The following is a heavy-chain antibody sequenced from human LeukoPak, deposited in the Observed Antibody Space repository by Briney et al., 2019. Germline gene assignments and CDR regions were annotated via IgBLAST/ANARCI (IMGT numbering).Heavy chain of an antibody. CDR2: IIPIFGTA. V-gene: IGHV1-69*05. CDR1: GGTFSSYA. Sequence: ASVKVSCKASGGTFSSYAISWVRQAPGQGLEWMGGIIPIFGTANYAQKFQGRVTITTDEFTSTAYMELRSLRSEDTAVYYCASPPYYYDSSGYYYEHWGQGTLVTVSS. J-gene: IGHJ4*02. D-gene: IGHD3-22*01. CDR3: ASPPYYYDSSGYYYEH.